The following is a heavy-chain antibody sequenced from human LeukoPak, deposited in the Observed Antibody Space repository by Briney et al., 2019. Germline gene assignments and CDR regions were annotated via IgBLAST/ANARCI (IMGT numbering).Heavy chain of an antibody. Sequence: GGSLRLPCTASGFSFGDYGMRWVRQAPGKGLEWIGFISSKGYGGTSEYAASVKGRFTISRDDYKRIVYLKIQSLKGEDTDFYYCTSTLYASGGEFDYSGQGTLGTASS. D-gene: IGHD3-10*01. CDR1: GFSFGDYG. J-gene: IGHJ4*02. CDR2: ISSKGYGGTS. V-gene: IGHV3-49*04. CDR3: TSTLYASGGEFDY.